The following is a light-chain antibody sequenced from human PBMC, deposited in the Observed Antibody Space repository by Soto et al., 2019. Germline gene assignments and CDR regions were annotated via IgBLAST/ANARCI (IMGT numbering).Light chain of an antibody. CDR2: GAS. J-gene: IGKJ1*01. CDR1: QSVSSNS. V-gene: IGKV3-20*01. Sequence: ESVLTQSPGTLSLSPGERATLSCRASQSVSSNSLAWSQQKPGQAPSLLIYGASIMATGNPYRFSGSGSGTDFTLTLSRLEPEDFAVYYCEECGGSRLSWTCGQGTKVVV. CDR3: EECGGSRLSWT.